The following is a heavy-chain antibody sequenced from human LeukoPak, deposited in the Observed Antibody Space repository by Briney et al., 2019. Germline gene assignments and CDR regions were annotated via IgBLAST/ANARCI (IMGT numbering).Heavy chain of an antibody. J-gene: IGHJ6*03. Sequence: SETQSLTCTVSGGSISSYYWSWLRQPARKGLEWIGYIYYSGFTIYNPSLKSRLTISVDTSKNQFSLKLSSVTAADTAVDYCARDGSVVVPAAGHYYYIDVWGKGTTVTVSS. D-gene: IGHD2-2*01. CDR3: ARDGSVVVPAAGHYYYIDV. CDR2: IYYSGFT. V-gene: IGHV4-59*12. CDR1: GGSISSYY.